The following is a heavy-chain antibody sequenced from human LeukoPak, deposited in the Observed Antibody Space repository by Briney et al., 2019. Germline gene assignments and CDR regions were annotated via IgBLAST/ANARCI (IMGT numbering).Heavy chain of an antibody. CDR1: GGSFSGYY. CDR2: INHSGST. Sequence: PSETLSLTCAVYGGSFSGYYWSWIRQPPGKGLEWIGEINHSGSTNYNPSLKSRVTISVDTSKSQFSLKLSSVTAADTAVYYCASGAYSYYYMDVWGKGTTVTISS. D-gene: IGHD1-26*01. CDR3: ASGAYSYYYMDV. V-gene: IGHV4-34*01. J-gene: IGHJ6*03.